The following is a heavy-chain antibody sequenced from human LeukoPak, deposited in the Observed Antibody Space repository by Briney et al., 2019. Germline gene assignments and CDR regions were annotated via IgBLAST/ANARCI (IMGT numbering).Heavy chain of an antibody. D-gene: IGHD1-26*01. V-gene: IGHV5-51*01. CDR2: IYPGDSDT. J-gene: IGHJ4*02. CDR1: GSRFTSYW. CDR3: ASLGSGGIDY. Sequence: GASLKISCKGSGSRFTSYWTAWVRPMPGKGLEWMGIIYPGDSDTRYSPSFQGQVTISADKSISTAYLQWSSLEASDTAMYYCASLGSGGIDYWGQGTLVTVSS.